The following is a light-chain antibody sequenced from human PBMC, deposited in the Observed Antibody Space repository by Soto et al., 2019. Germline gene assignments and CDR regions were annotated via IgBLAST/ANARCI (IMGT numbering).Light chain of an antibody. CDR1: SSDVGGYNY. CDR3: SSYTSSSTLKV. J-gene: IGLJ1*01. V-gene: IGLV2-14*01. Sequence: QSALTQPASVSGSPGQSITISCTGTSSDVGGYNYVSWYQQHPGKAPKLMIYEVSNRPSGVSNRFSGSKSGNTASLTIPGLQAEDEADYYCSSYTSSSTLKVFGTGTKLTVL. CDR2: EVS.